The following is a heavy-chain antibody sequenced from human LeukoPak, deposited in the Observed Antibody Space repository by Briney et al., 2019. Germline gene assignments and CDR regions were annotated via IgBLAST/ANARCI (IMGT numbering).Heavy chain of an antibody. Sequence: SETLSLTCTVSGYSISSGCYWGWIRQPPGKGLEWIGSIYHSGSTYYTPSLKSRVTISVDTSKNHFSLRLSSVTAADTAVYYCARGGDYYGSGVYYYYYYYMDVWGKGTTVTVSS. D-gene: IGHD3-10*01. CDR2: IYHSGST. CDR1: GYSISSGCY. CDR3: ARGGDYYGSGVYYYYYYYMDV. V-gene: IGHV4-38-2*02. J-gene: IGHJ6*03.